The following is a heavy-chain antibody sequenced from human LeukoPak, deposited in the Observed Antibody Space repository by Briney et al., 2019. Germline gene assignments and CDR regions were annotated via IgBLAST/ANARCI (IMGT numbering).Heavy chain of an antibody. D-gene: IGHD3-10*01. CDR1: GYPFTGYY. Sequence: SVKVSCKASGYPFTGYYLHWVRQAPGQGLEWMGGIIPIFGTANYAQKFQGSVTITADESTSTAYMELSSLRSEDTAVYYCARGFDYGSGSYSYFDYWGQGTLVTVSS. CDR2: IIPIFGTA. CDR3: ARGFDYGSGSYSYFDY. J-gene: IGHJ4*02. V-gene: IGHV1-69*13.